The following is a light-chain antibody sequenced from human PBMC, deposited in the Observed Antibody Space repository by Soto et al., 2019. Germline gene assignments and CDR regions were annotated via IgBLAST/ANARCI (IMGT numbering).Light chain of an antibody. CDR2: GAS. CDR3: QQYGSFPIT. V-gene: IGKV3-20*01. Sequence: ESVLTQSPGTLSLSPGERTTLSCRASQSVTNSYLAWYQQKPGQAPRLLIDGASSRATAIPDRFSGSGSGTDFHPTINRLEAEDFAVYYCQQYGSFPITFGQGTRLEIK. CDR1: QSVTNSY. J-gene: IGKJ5*01.